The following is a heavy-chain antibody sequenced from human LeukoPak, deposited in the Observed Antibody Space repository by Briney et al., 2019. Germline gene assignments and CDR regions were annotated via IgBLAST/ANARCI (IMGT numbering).Heavy chain of an antibody. CDR2: ISGSGGST. V-gene: IGHV3-23*01. CDR1: GFTFSSYA. J-gene: IGHJ4*02. CDR3: AKRYRSGGSCYMGFDY. D-gene: IGHD2-15*01. Sequence: GGSLRLSCAASGFTFSSYAMSWVRQAPGKGLEWVSAISGSGGSTYYADSVKGRFTISRDNSKNTLYLQMNSLRAEDTAVYYCAKRYRSGGSCYMGFDYWGQGTLVTVSS.